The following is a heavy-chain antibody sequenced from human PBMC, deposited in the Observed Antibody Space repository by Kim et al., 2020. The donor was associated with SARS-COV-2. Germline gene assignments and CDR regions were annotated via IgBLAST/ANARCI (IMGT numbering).Heavy chain of an antibody. J-gene: IGHJ4*02. CDR3: ARDQLGSIDY. Sequence: GGSLRLSCTASGFTFSTYSMHWVRQAPGNGLECVALISYDGRDINYADSVKGRFTISRDNSKKTLYLQLNSLRVEDTAVYYCARDQLGSIDYWGQGTLVTVSS. CDR2: ISYDGRDI. CDR1: GFTFSTYS. V-gene: IGHV3-30*04. D-gene: IGHD1-1*01.